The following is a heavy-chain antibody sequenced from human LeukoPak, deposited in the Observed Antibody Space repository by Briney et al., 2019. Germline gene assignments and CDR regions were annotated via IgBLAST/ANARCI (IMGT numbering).Heavy chain of an antibody. D-gene: IGHD2-21*02. Sequence: QPGGTLRLSCTASGFTFSNHGMAWVRQAPGKGLEWVSDLSGTGGSTYYADSVKGRFTISRDNSKNTLYLQMNSLRAEDTAVYYCAKDSYCGGDCYAFDYWGQGTLVTVSS. V-gene: IGHV3-23*01. CDR3: AKDSYCGGDCYAFDY. CDR2: LSGTGGST. J-gene: IGHJ4*02. CDR1: GFTFSNHG.